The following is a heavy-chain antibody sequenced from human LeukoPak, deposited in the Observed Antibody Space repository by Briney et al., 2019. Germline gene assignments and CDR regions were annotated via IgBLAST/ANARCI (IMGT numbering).Heavy chain of an antibody. CDR1: GGSISSSNW. V-gene: IGHV4-4*02. CDR3: ASSAPLSLGSSTPTEH. CDR2: IYHSGST. D-gene: IGHD3-16*01. J-gene: IGHJ4*02. Sequence: SETLSLTCAVSGGSISSSNWWSWVRQPPGKGLEWIGEIYHSGSTNYNPSLKSRVTISVDKSKNQFSLKLSSVTAADTAVYYCASSAPLSLGSSTPTEHWGQGTLVTVSS.